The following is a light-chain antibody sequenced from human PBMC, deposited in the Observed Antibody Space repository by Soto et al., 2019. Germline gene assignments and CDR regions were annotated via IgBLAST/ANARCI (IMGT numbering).Light chain of an antibody. CDR3: QHLSGYPCT. J-gene: IGKJ1*01. Sequence: DIQLTQSPSFVSASVGDRVTFTCRASQGISRFLTWYQHTPGKAPKLLIYAASTLESGVPSRVSGSGSGTEFTLTISSLQPEDFATYYCQHLSGYPCTFGQGTKVEIK. CDR2: AAS. CDR1: QGISRF. V-gene: IGKV1-9*01.